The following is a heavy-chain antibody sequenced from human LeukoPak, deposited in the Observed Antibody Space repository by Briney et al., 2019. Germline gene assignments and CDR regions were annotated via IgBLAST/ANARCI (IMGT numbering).Heavy chain of an antibody. V-gene: IGHV3-43*02. CDR1: GFTFDDYA. CDR3: ARGFYSNYVDY. D-gene: IGHD4-11*01. Sequence: GGSLRLSCAASGFTFDDYAMHWVRQAPGKGLEWVSLISGDGGSTYYADSVKGRFTISRDNAKNSLYLQMNSLRAEDTAVYYCARGFYSNYVDYWGQGTLVTVSS. J-gene: IGHJ4*02. CDR2: ISGDGGST.